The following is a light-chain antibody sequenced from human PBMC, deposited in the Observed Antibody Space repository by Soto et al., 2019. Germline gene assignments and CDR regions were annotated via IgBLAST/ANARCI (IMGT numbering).Light chain of an antibody. CDR1: SSDVGGYNY. CDR3: SSHAGSNEGV. CDR2: EVS. V-gene: IGLV2-8*01. J-gene: IGLJ1*01. Sequence: QSALTQPPSASGSPGQSVTLSCTGTSSDVGGYNYVSWYQQYPGKAPKLMIYEVSKRPSGVPDRFSGSKSGNTASLTVSGLQAEHEADYYCSSHAGSNEGVFGTGTKVTVL.